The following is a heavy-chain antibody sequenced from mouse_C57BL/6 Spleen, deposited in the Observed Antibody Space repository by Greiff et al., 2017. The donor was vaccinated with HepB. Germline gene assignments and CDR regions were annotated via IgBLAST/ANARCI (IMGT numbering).Heavy chain of an antibody. CDR2: IYPGDGDT. CDR3: ARVEYDYDGENFDY. V-gene: IGHV1-82*01. Sequence: VQLQQSGPELVKPGASVKISCKASGYAFSSSWMNWVKQRPGKGLEWIGRIYPGDGDTNYNGKFKGKATLTADKSSSTAYMQLSSLTSEDSAVYFCARVEYDYDGENFDYWGQGTTLTVSS. D-gene: IGHD2-4*01. J-gene: IGHJ2*01. CDR1: GYAFSSSW.